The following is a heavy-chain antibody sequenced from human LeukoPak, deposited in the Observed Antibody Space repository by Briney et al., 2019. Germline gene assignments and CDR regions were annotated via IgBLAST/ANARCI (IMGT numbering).Heavy chain of an antibody. J-gene: IGHJ4*02. CDR3: ARYDSFSD. V-gene: IGHV4-61*02. CDR2: VHSIGST. CDR1: GGSISSGSYY. Sequence: SETLSLTCTVSGGSISSGSYYWSWIRQPAGKGLVWIGSVHSIGSTYYNPSLKSRVTISVDSSRNLFSLHLTSVTAADTAVYYCARYDSFSDWGQGTLVTVSS. D-gene: IGHD2-21*02.